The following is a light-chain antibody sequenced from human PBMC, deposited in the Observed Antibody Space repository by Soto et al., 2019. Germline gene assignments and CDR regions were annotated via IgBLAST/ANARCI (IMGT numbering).Light chain of an antibody. CDR3: CSYAGSSTSWV. Sequence: QSALTQPASVSGSPGQSLTISCTGTSSDLGSYNLVSWYQQHPGKAPKLMIYEVNKRPSGVSNRFSASKSGNTASLTISGIQAEDEADYYCCSYAGSSTSWVFGGGTKVTVL. J-gene: IGLJ3*02. V-gene: IGLV2-23*02. CDR1: SSDLGSYNL. CDR2: EVN.